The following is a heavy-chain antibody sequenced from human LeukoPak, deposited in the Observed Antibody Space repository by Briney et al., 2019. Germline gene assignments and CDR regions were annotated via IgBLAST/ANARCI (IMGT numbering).Heavy chain of an antibody. Sequence: GGSLRLSCAASGFTFSSYSMNWVRQAPGKGLEWVSAISGSYDSTYYAESVKGRFTISRDNSKNTLYLQMNSLRAEDTAVYYCAKCITMVRGVITDGYDIWGQGTMVTASS. J-gene: IGHJ3*02. CDR1: GFTFSSYS. CDR3: AKCITMVRGVITDGYDI. D-gene: IGHD3-10*01. V-gene: IGHV3-23*01. CDR2: ISGSYDST.